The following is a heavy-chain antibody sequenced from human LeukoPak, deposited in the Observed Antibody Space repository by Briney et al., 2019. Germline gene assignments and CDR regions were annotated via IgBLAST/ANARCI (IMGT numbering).Heavy chain of an antibody. D-gene: IGHD1-1*01. CDR3: ARDRGTWNDDGFDY. CDR1: GDSISSGSYY. J-gene: IGHJ4*02. V-gene: IGHV4-61*02. CDR2: IYASGST. Sequence: PSETLSLTCTVSGDSISSGSYYWSWIRQPAGKGLEWIGRIYASGSTNYNPSLKSRVTISVDTSKNQFSLRLSSVTAADTAVYYCARDRGTWNDDGFDYWGQGTLVTVSS.